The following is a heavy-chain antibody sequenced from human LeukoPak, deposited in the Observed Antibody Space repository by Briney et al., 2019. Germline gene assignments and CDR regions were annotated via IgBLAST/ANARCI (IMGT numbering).Heavy chain of an antibody. D-gene: IGHD2-2*01. J-gene: IGHJ4*02. CDR3: AKSRSSSTSRCNY. Sequence: PGGSLRLSCAASGFTFNNYAMSWVCQAPGKGLEWVSAISGSGGSTYYADSVKGRFTISRDNSKNTLYLQMNSLRAEDTAVYYCAKSRSSSTSRCNYWGQGTLITVSS. CDR2: ISGSGGST. CDR1: GFTFNNYA. V-gene: IGHV3-23*01.